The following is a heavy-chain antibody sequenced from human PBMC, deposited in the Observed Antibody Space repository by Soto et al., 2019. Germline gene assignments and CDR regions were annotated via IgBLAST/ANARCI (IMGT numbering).Heavy chain of an antibody. CDR2: IDPSDSQT. CDR1: GYSFAGYW. CDR3: ARQIYDADTGPNFQYYFDS. V-gene: IGHV5-10-1*01. Sequence: ESLKISCKVSGYSFAGYWITWVRQKPGKGLEWMGRIDPSDSQTYYSPSFRGHVTISVTKSITTVFLQWSSLRASDTAMYYCARQIYDADTGPNFQYYFDSWGKGTPVRVYS. D-gene: IGHD5-18*01. J-gene: IGHJ4*02.